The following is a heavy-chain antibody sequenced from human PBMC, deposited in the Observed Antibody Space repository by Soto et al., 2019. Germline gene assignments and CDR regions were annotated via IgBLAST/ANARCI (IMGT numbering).Heavy chain of an antibody. D-gene: IGHD1-26*01. V-gene: IGHV1-46*01. CDR3: ARDFVPLGSGSYCPCFDY. CDR2: INPGGGGT. Sequence: QVQLVQSGAEVKEPGASVKVSCKASGYTFTNYYMHWVRQAPGQGLEWMGIINPGGGGTTYAQKFQGRVTMTRDTSTSTVYMELSSLRSEDTAVYYCARDFVPLGSGSYCPCFDYWGQGTLVTVSS. CDR1: GYTFTNYY. J-gene: IGHJ4*02.